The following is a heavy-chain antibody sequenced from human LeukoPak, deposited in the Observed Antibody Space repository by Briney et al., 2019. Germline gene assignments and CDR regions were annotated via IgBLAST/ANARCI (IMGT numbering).Heavy chain of an antibody. D-gene: IGHD5-18*01. CDR3: ARDRRGYSYGFWLDP. Sequence: PSETLSLTCAVYGGSFSGYYWSWIRQPPGKGLEWIGEINHSGSTNYNPSLKSRVTISVDTSKNQFSLKLSSVTAADTAVYYCARDRRGYSYGFWLDPWGQGTLVTVSS. CDR2: INHSGST. V-gene: IGHV4-34*01. CDR1: GGSFSGYY. J-gene: IGHJ5*02.